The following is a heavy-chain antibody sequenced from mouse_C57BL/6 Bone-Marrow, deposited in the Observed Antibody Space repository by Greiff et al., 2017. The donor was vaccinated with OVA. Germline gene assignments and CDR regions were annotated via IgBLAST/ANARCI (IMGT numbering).Heavy chain of an antibody. D-gene: IGHD1-1*01. J-gene: IGHJ1*03. CDR3: AGWRNYGSPPYWYLDD. Sequence: EVKLQESGPGMVKPSQSLSLTCTVTGYSITSGYDWHWIRHFPGNKLEWMGYISYSGSTNYNPSLKSRISITHDTSTNHFFLTLTSVTTEDTATYYCAGWRNYGSPPYWYLDDWGTGTTVTVSS. CDR2: ISYSGST. V-gene: IGHV3-1*01. CDR1: GYSITSGYD.